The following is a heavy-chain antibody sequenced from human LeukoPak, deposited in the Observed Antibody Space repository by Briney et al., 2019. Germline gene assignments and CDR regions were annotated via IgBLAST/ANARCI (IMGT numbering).Heavy chain of an antibody. CDR1: GGSISSYY. D-gene: IGHD3-22*01. Sequence: SETLSLTCTVSGGSISSYYWSWIRQPPGKGLEWIGYIYYSGTTNYNPSLKSRVTISVDTSKNQFSLKLSSVTAADTAVYYCARVGSYYYDSSGYPFDYWGQGTLVTVSS. V-gene: IGHV4-59*01. CDR3: ARVGSYYYDSSGYPFDY. CDR2: IYYSGTT. J-gene: IGHJ4*02.